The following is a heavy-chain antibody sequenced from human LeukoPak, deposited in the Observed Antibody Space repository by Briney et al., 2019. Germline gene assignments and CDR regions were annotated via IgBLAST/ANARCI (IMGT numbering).Heavy chain of an antibody. D-gene: IGHD2-21*02. J-gene: IGHJ5*02. CDR1: GFTFSSYA. V-gene: IGHV3-23*01. CDR3: AKGGHIVVVTAIRWFDP. CDR2: ISGSGGST. Sequence: GGSLRLSCAASGFTFSSYAMSWVRQAPGKGLEWVSAISGSGGSTYYADSMKGRFTISRDNSKNTLYLQMNSLRAEDTAVYYCAKGGHIVVVTAIRWFDPWGQGTLVTVSS.